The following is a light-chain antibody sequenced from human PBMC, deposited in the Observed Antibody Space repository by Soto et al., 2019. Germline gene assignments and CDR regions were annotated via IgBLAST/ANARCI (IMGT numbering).Light chain of an antibody. V-gene: IGKV1-17*03. CDR3: LQHYNYPRT. J-gene: IGKJ1*01. CDR1: QGISNY. CDR2: IAS. Sequence: DIQMTQSPSVVSASVGDRVTITCRASQGISNYLAWFQQKPGKVPKRLIYIASTLQSGVPSRFSGSGSRTEFNITISSLQHEDLATYYCLQHYNYPRTFGQGTKV.